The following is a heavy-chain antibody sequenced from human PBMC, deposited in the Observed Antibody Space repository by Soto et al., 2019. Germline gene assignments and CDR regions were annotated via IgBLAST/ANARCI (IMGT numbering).Heavy chain of an antibody. V-gene: IGHV3-64D*06. J-gene: IGHJ4*02. D-gene: IGHD5-18*01. CDR1: GFTFSTYA. CDR3: VKDGYGLGYDS. CDR2: ISGSGGST. Sequence: GGALRLSSSASGFTFSTYAMHWVRQAPVKGLESVSAISGSGGSTYYADSVKGRFTITRDNSKNTLYLQMSRLRAEDTAVNYCVKDGYGLGYDSWGQGALVNVAP.